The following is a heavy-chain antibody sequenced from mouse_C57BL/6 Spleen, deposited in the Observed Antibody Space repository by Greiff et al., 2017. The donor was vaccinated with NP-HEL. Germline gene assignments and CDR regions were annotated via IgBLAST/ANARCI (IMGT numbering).Heavy chain of an antibody. D-gene: IGHD2-4*01. J-gene: IGHJ1*03. CDR3: TRPYDYDVWYFDV. CDR2: IRNKANNHAT. Sequence: EVKLEESGGGLVQPGGSMKLSCAASGFTFSDAWMDWVRQSPEKGLEWVAEIRNKANNHATYYAESVKGRFTISRDDYKSSVYLQMNSLRAEDTGIYYCTRPYDYDVWYFDVWGTGTTVTVSS. CDR1: GFTFSDAW. V-gene: IGHV6-6*01.